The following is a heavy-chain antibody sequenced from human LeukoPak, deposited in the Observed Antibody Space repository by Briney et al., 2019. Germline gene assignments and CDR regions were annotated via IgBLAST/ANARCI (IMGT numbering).Heavy chain of an antibody. J-gene: IGHJ4*02. CDR2: ISSNGGGT. CDR1: GFTFSDHY. CDR3: ARITEGYSYGGYFDY. Sequence: PGGSLRLSCAASGFTFSDHYMSWVRQAPGKGLEYVSAISSNGGGTYYANSVKGRFTISRDNSKNTLYLQVGSLGVEDMGVYYCARITEGYSYGGYFDYWGQGTLVTVSS. V-gene: IGHV3-64*01. D-gene: IGHD5-18*01.